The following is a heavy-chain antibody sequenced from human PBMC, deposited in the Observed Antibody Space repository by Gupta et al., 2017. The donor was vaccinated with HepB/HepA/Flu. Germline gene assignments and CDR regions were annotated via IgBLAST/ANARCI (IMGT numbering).Heavy chain of an antibody. J-gene: IGHJ5*02. V-gene: IGHV4-59*01. Sequence: QVQLQESGPGLVKPSETLSLTCTVSGGSISSYYWSWIRQPPGKGLEWIGYIYYSGSTNYNPSLKSRVTISVDTSKNQFSQKLSSVTAADTAVYYCARSQWLVASNWFDPWGQGTLVTVSS. CDR2: IYYSGST. D-gene: IGHD6-19*01. CDR1: GGSISSYY. CDR3: ARSQWLVASNWFDP.